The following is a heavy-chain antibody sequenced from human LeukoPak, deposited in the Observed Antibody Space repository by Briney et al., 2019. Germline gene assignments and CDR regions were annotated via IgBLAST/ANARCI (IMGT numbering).Heavy chain of an antibody. D-gene: IGHD2/OR15-2a*01. CDR1: GFSFMNAW. J-gene: IGHJ4*02. V-gene: IGHV3-15*01. CDR3: TTFCHEYSPY. CDR2: IKSNDDGVTP. Sequence: KLGGSPLLSCAASGFSFMNAWMIWARPAPGKGLEWVGRIKSNDDGVTPDYAAPARGRFTISRDDSKNTLYLQMNSLKTEDTAVYYCTTFCHEYSPYWGRGTLVTASS.